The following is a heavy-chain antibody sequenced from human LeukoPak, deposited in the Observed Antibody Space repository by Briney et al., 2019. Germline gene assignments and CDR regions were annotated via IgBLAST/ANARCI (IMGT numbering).Heavy chain of an antibody. J-gene: IGHJ4*02. D-gene: IGHD3-22*01. V-gene: IGHV3-30*03. CDR3: ARDGSDDSLGYYYDY. Sequence: GTSLRLSCVTSGFTFSRYGMHWVRQAPGKGLEWVSVIRYDGTNRYSDSVMGRFTISRDNGKSTLHLQMNSLRPDDTAVYYCARDGSDDSLGYYYDYWGQGTLVSDSS. CDR2: IRYDGTNR. CDR1: GFTFSRYG.